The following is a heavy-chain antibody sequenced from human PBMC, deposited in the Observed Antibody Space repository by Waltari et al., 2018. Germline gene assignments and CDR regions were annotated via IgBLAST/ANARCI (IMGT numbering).Heavy chain of an antibody. Sequence: QVQLQESGPGLVKPSETLSLTCTVSGGSITIYYWSCIRQPPGKGLEWIGYVYYTGNTIYNPSLESRVTLSADTSKNQVSLRLRSVTAADTAVYYCARGMSSVWYGPFDYWGQGTLVTVSS. D-gene: IGHD6-19*01. V-gene: IGHV4-59*08. J-gene: IGHJ4*02. CDR3: ARGMSSVWYGPFDY. CDR1: GGSITIYY. CDR2: VYYTGNT.